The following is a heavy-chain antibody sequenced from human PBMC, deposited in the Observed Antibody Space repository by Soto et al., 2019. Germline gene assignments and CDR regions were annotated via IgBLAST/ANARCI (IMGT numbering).Heavy chain of an antibody. CDR2: FDPEDGET. V-gene: IGHV1-24*01. Sequence: ASVNVSCKFSGYTLTELSIHWVRQAPGKGLEWMGGFDPEDGETIYAQKFQGRVTMTEDTSTDTAYMELSSLRSEDTAVYYCATDRHYYGSGSYSNWFDPWGQGTLVTVSS. D-gene: IGHD3-10*01. CDR3: ATDRHYYGSGSYSNWFDP. CDR1: GYTLTELS. J-gene: IGHJ5*02.